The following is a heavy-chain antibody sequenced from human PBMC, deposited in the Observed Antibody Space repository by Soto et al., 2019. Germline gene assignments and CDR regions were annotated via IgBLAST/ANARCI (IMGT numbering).Heavy chain of an antibody. Sequence: QVQLQESGPRLAKPSESLSLTCSVSGASLTRGVYYWSWLRQPPGRQLEWIGSIYYRGTTNYTPSLTGRVTISEDTSRNQVSVTVNSVTAADTAVYFCARANCVRCPFDLWGQGTLVTVSS. J-gene: IGHJ4*02. CDR2: IYYRGTT. CDR1: GASLTRGVYY. CDR3: ARANCVRCPFDL. V-gene: IGHV4-61*08. D-gene: IGHD2-21*01.